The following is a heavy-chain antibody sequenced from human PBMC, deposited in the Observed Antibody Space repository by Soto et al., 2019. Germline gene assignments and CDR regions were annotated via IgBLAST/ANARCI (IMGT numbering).Heavy chain of an antibody. V-gene: IGHV4-59*01. CDR2: IFYNGGA. CDR3: ARDGDHDYFYAMDI. CDR1: FGPMRGYY. D-gene: IGHD7-27*01. J-gene: IGHJ6*02. Sequence: LQESVPGLVKASETLSLSCSVSFGPMRGYYWSWIRQPPGQGLEWIATIFYNGGANYNPSLRSRVTMSVDKSKNSFSLRLTSVPPADTAVYYCARDGDHDYFYAMDIWGQGTTVTVS.